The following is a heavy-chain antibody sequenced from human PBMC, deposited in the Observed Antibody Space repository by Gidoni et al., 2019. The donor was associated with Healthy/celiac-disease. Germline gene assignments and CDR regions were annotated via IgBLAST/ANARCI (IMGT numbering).Heavy chain of an antibody. CDR2: IIPIFGTA. J-gene: IGHJ4*02. CDR3: ARDPVSGTGFDY. Sequence: QVQLVQSGAEVKKPGSSVKVSCKASRGTFSSYSISWVRQAPGQGLEWMGGIIPIFGTANYAQQFQGRVTLTADESTSTAYVELSSLRSEGTAVYSGARDPVSGTGFDYWGQGTLVTVSS. D-gene: IGHD6-19*01. V-gene: IGHV1-69*01. CDR1: RGTFSSYS.